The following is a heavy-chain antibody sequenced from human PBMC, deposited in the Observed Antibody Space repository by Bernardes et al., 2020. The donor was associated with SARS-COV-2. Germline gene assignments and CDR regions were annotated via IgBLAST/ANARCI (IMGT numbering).Heavy chain of an antibody. V-gene: IGHV3-21*06. J-gene: IGHJ4*02. D-gene: IGHD6-13*01. CDR2: INGRSNYI. CDR3: AREFSPITGSNSWTSFDY. CDR1: GFTFSTYN. Sequence: GGSLRLSCTGSGFTFSTYNMNWVRQAPGKGLEWVSSINGRSNYIYYADSVKGRFTISRDNAKNSLYLQMNSLRAEDSAVYHCAREFSPITGSNSWTSFDYWGQGTLVTVSS.